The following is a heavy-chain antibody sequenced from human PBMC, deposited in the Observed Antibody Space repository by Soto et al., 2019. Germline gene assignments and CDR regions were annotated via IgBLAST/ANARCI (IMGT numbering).Heavy chain of an antibody. CDR1: GGSISSSNW. CDR2: IYHSGST. Sequence: SETLSLTCAVSGGSISSSNWWSCVRQPPGKGLEWIGEIYHSGSTNYNPSLKSRVTISVDKSKNQFSLKLSSVTAADTAVYYCSYGSGSYYYYGMDVWGQGTTVTVSS. CDR3: SYGSGSYYYYGMDV. J-gene: IGHJ6*02. V-gene: IGHV4-4*02. D-gene: IGHD3-10*01.